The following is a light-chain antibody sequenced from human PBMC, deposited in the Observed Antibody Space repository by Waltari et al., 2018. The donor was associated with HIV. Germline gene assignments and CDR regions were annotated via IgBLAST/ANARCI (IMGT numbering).Light chain of an antibody. J-gene: IGLJ2*01. CDR2: GVY. CDR1: TSDVGIFNY. Sequence: QSALTQPASVSGSPGQSITIFCAGTTSDVGIFNYVSWYQQHPAMAPQLMIYGVYNRPSGVSSRFSGSKSGNTASLTISGLQAEDEANYYCCSYTAIHTLIFGGGTKLTVL. CDR3: CSYTAIHTLI. V-gene: IGLV2-14*03.